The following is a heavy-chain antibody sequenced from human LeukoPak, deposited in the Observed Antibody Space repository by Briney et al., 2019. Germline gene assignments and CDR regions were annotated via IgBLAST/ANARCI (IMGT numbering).Heavy chain of an antibody. CDR2: IKSKTDGGTT. J-gene: IGHJ4*02. CDR1: GFTFSNAW. V-gene: IGHV3-15*01. Sequence: PGGSLRLSCAASGFTFSNAWMSWVRQAPGKGLEWVGRIKSKTDGGTTDYAAPVKGRFTISRDHSKNTLYPQMNSLKTEDTAVYYCTTVAITMVRGVIIITRSFDYWGQGTLVTVSS. D-gene: IGHD3-10*01. CDR3: TTVAITMVRGVIIITRSFDY.